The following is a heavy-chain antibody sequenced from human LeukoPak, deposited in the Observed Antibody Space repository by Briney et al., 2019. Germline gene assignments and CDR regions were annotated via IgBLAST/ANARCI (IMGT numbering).Heavy chain of an antibody. J-gene: IGHJ6*04. CDR1: GFTFSNYW. V-gene: IGHV3-74*01. CDR2: TNSDGSST. Sequence: GGSLRLSCAASGFTFSNYWMHWVRQAPGKGLEYFSRTNSDGSSTNYADSVKGRFTISRDNAKNTLYLHMNSLRAEDTAVYYCARAVLMVYAPLDVWGKGTTVTVSS. D-gene: IGHD2-8*01. CDR3: ARAVLMVYAPLDV.